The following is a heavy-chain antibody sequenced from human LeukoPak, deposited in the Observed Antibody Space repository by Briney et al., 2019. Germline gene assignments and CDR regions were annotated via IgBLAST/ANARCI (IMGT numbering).Heavy chain of an antibody. CDR3: VRGGANNYDSSGLFDY. CDR2: TRNKANSYFT. Sequence: PGRSLRLSCAASGFTFSSYGMHWVRQAPGKGLEWVGRTRNKANSYFTEYAASVKGRFTILRDESKNSLYLQMNSLKTEDTAVYYCVRGGANNYDSSGLFDYWGQGTLVTVSS. D-gene: IGHD3-22*01. J-gene: IGHJ4*02. V-gene: IGHV3-72*01. CDR1: GFTFSSYG.